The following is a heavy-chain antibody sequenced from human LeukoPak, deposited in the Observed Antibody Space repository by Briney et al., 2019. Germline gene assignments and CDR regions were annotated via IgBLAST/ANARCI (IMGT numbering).Heavy chain of an antibody. D-gene: IGHD4/OR15-4a*01. J-gene: IGHJ4*02. Sequence: ETLSLTCTVSGGSISSSSYYWGWIRQPPGKGLEWVSTIKGTGLTTYYADSVKGRFTISRDNSKNTLYLQMNSLRAEDTAVYYCARRAGAYSHPYDYWGQGTLVTVSS. CDR1: GGSISSSSYY. CDR3: ARRAGAYSHPYDY. CDR2: IKGTGLTT. V-gene: IGHV3-53*01.